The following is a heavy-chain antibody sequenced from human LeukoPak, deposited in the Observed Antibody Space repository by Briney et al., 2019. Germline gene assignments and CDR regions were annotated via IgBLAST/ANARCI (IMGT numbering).Heavy chain of an antibody. Sequence: ASVKVSCKASGYTFTSNYIHWVRQAPGQGLEWMGMIYPRDGSTSYAQKFQGRVTMTEDTSTDTAYMELSSLRSEDTAVYYCATGISIVGATIQEDYWGQGTLVTVSS. CDR1: GYTFTSNY. CDR2: IYPRDGST. CDR3: ATGISIVGATIQEDY. V-gene: IGHV1-46*01. J-gene: IGHJ4*02. D-gene: IGHD1-26*01.